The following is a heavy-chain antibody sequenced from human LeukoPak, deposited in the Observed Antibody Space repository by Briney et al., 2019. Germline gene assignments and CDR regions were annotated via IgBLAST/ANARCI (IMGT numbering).Heavy chain of an antibody. V-gene: IGHV4-59*01. CDR3: ARDSESGSYAAY. CDR2: IYYSGST. J-gene: IGHJ4*02. D-gene: IGHD1-26*01. Sequence: PSETLSLTCTVSGGSISSYYWSWIRQPPGKGLEWIGYIYYSGSTNYNPSLKSRFTISVDTSKNQFSLKLSSVTAADTAVYYCARDSESGSYAAYWGQGTLVTVSS. CDR1: GGSISSYY.